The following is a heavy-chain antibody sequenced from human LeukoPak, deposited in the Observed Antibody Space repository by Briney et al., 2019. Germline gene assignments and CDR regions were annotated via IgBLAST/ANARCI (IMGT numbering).Heavy chain of an antibody. CDR1: GFTFDDYA. Sequence: GRSLRLSCAASGFTFDDYAMNWVRQAPGKGLEWVSYISSSGSTIYYADSVKGRFTISRDNAKNSLYLQMNSLRAEDTAMYYCVRDGGRLNFGNGASFDYWGQGTLVTVSS. D-gene: IGHD3-10*01. J-gene: IGHJ4*02. V-gene: IGHV3-48*03. CDR2: ISSSGSTI. CDR3: VRDGGRLNFGNGASFDY.